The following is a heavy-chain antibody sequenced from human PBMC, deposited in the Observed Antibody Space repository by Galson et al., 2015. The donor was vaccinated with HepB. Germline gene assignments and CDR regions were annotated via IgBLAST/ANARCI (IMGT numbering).Heavy chain of an antibody. V-gene: IGHV3-30*18. J-gene: IGHJ4*02. Sequence: SLRLSCAASGFTFSKYGIHWVRQAPGKGLEWVALISYDGSNEYYADSVKGRFTISRDNSKNTLYLQMISLRAEDTAVYYCAKDLGFDSESLDCWGQGTLVTVSS. D-gene: IGHD3-10*01. CDR2: ISYDGSNE. CDR1: GFTFSKYG. CDR3: AKDLGFDSESLDC.